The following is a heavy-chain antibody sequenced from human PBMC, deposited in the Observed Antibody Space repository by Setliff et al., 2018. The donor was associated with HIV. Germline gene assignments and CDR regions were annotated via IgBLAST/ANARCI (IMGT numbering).Heavy chain of an antibody. CDR2: IRYDGSIK. CDR3: ARGGRLQYFDWPSYAMDV. D-gene: IGHD3-9*01. CDR1: GFTLRSYG. V-gene: IGHV3-30*02. Sequence: GGSLRLSCAASGFTLRSYGMHWVRQAPGKGLEWVAFIRYDGSIKYYADSVKGRFTISRDNGKNLLYLQMNSLRAEDTAVYYCARGGRLQYFDWPSYAMDVWGQGTTVTVSS. J-gene: IGHJ6*02.